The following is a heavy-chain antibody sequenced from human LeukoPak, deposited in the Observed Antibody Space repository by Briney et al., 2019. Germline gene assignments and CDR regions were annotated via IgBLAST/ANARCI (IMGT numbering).Heavy chain of an antibody. Sequence: GGSLRLSCAASGFTFSNYWMSWVRQAPGKGLEWVAHINKDGSEIYYVDSVKGRFTISRDNAKNSLSLQMNSLRVEDTAVYYCARDKVTYWGQGILVTLSS. CDR2: INKDGSEI. J-gene: IGHJ4*02. CDR1: GFTFSNYW. V-gene: IGHV3-7*01. CDR3: ARDKVTY.